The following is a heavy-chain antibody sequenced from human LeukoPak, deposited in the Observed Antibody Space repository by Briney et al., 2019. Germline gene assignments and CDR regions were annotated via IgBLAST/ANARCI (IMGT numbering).Heavy chain of an antibody. J-gene: IGHJ4*02. CDR3: VRDGSGSVIRGVLHY. CDR2: IYLDGSKI. Sequence: PGGSLRLSCAASGFSFNDAWMSWVRQAPGKGLEWVSVIYLDGSKIYYADSVKGRFTLSRDNSKNTLYLQMNSLIAEDTAVYYCVRDGSGSVIRGVLHYWGQGALVTVSS. D-gene: IGHD3-10*01. CDR1: GFSFNDAW. V-gene: IGHV3-33*08.